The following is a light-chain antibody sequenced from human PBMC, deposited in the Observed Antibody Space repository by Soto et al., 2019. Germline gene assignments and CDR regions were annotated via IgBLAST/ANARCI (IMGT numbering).Light chain of an antibody. CDR3: QQYDNLLIFT. CDR2: DAS. CDR1: QDISNY. J-gene: IGKJ3*01. V-gene: IGKV1-33*01. Sequence: DIQMTQSPSSLSASVGDRVTITCQASQDISNYLNWYQQKPGKAPKLLIYDASNLETGVPSRFSGSGSGTDFTFTISSLQPGDIATYYCQQYDNLLIFTFGPGTKVDIK.